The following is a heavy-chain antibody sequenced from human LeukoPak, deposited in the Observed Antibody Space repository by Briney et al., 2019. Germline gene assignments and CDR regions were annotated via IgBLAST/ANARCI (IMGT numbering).Heavy chain of an antibody. CDR3: ARDPGPPSVP. V-gene: IGHV3-21*01. J-gene: IGHJ5*02. Sequence: GGSLRLSCAASGFTFSSYAMNWVRQAPGKGLEWVSSITTSSRSMFYADSVKGRFTISRDDAKNSLYLQMNSLTAEDTGVYYCARDPGPPSVPWGQGTLVTVSS. D-gene: IGHD6-6*01. CDR1: GFTFSSYA. CDR2: ITTSSRSM.